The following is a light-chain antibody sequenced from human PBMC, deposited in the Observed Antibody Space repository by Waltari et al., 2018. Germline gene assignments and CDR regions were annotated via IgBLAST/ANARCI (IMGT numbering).Light chain of an antibody. V-gene: IGLV2-8*01. Sequence: QSALTQPPSASGSPGQSVTISCTGTSSDVGGYNYVSWYQQHPGKAPNLMIYEVSKRPSGVPDRFSGSKSGNTASLTVSGLQAEYEADYYCTSYAGGNILFGGGTKLTVL. J-gene: IGLJ3*02. CDR1: SSDVGGYNY. CDR2: EVS. CDR3: TSYAGGNIL.